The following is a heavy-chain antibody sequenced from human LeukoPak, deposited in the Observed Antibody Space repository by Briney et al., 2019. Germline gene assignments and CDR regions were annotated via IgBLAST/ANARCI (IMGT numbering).Heavy chain of an antibody. V-gene: IGHV3-11*01. Sequence: GGPMRLSCAASGFTFSDYYMSWIRQAPGKAPKCGSSISSCGSTIYYADSVKGRFTISRDNAKNSLYLQMNSLRAEDTAVYYCARDRTYYDSSGYYPHYFDYWGQGTLVTVSS. CDR1: GFTFSDYY. CDR3: ARDRTYYDSSGYYPHYFDY. D-gene: IGHD3-22*01. J-gene: IGHJ4*02. CDR2: ISSCGSTI.